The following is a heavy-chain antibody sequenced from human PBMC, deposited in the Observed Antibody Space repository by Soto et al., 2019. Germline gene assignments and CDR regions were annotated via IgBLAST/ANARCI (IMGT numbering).Heavy chain of an antibody. CDR1: GYTFTSYG. J-gene: IGHJ5*02. D-gene: IGHD6-13*01. Sequence: ASVKVSCKASGYTFTSYGIHWVRQAPGQRLEWMGWINAANGDAKYSPKFQGRVTITRDTSASTAYMELSSLRSEDTAVYYCVRRHVSATGIDWFDPWGQGTLVTVSS. CDR3: VRRHVSATGIDWFDP. CDR2: INAANGDA. V-gene: IGHV1-3*01.